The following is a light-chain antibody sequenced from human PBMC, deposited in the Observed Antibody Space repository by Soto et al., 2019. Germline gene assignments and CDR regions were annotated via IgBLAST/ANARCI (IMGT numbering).Light chain of an antibody. J-gene: IGKJ4*01. V-gene: IGKV3-15*01. CDR2: DTS. CDR3: QPYNNWPLT. Sequence: EAVLSLSPATLSVSPRDGATLYCRTSQGIGDTLAWYQHKPGQTPRLLIYDTSTRATGVPTRFSGSRSGAEFTLTINSLQSEDFAVYYCQPYNNWPLTFCGGANVDI. CDR1: QGIGDT.